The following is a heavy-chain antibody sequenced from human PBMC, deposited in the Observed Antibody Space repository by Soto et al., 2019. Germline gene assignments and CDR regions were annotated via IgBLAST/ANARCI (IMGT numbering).Heavy chain of an antibody. CDR3: ARDSGYQLHNYYYYYMDV. D-gene: IGHD2-2*01. J-gene: IGHJ6*03. Sequence: ASVKVSCKASGYTFTSYGISWVRQAPGQGLEWMGWISAYNGNTNYAQKLQGRVTMTTDTSTSTAYMELRSLRSDGTAVYYCARDSGYQLHNYYYYYMDVWGKGTTVTVSS. CDR1: GYTFTSYG. CDR2: ISAYNGNT. V-gene: IGHV1-18*01.